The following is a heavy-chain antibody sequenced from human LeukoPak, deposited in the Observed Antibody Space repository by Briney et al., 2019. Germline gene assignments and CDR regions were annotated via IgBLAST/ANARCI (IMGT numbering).Heavy chain of an antibody. CDR1: GFTFSSYA. CDR3: GYGVTDHWRVDN. J-gene: IGHJ4*02. D-gene: IGHD3-3*01. Sequence: PGGSLRLSCAASGFTFSSYAMHWVRQAPGKGLEWVAVISYDGSNKYYADSVKGRFTISRDNSKNTLYLQMNSLRAEDTAVYFCGYGVTDHWRVDNWGQGTLVTVSS. CDR2: ISYDGSNK. V-gene: IGHV3-30*04.